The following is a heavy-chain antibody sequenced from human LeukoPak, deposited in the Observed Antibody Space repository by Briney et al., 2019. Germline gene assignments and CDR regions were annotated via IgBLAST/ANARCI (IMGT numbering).Heavy chain of an antibody. CDR3: ARVIGGYPVVVYRANWFDP. D-gene: IGHD2-15*01. CDR1: GGSVSNGIYY. Sequence: KPSETLSLTCTVSGGSVSNGIYYWGWIRQPPGKGLEWIGSIYHSGSTYYNPSLKSRVTVSVDTSKNQFSLKLSSVTAADTAVYYCARVIGGYPVVVYRANWFDPWGQGTLVTVSS. J-gene: IGHJ5*02. CDR2: IYHSGST. V-gene: IGHV4-39*07.